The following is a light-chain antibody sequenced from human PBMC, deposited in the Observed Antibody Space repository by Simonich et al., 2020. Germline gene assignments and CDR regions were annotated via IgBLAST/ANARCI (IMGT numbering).Light chain of an antibody. J-gene: IGLJ2*01. Sequence: QSPLTQPASVSGSPGQPITISCPGTSSDVGGYNYVSCYQQHPGKAPKLMIYDVSKRPSGVSNRFSGSKSGNTASLTISGLQAEDEADYYCSSYTSSSTYVVFGGGTKLTVL. CDR2: DVS. V-gene: IGLV2-14*01. CDR1: SSDVGGYNY. CDR3: SSYTSSSTYVV.